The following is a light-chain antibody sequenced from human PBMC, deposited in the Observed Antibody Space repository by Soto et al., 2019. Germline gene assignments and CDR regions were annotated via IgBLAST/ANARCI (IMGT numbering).Light chain of an antibody. CDR2: FIS. CDR1: QTVSSY. Sequence: DIELTQSPSSRSAPVGDTVTISCRASQTVSSYLNWYQQKVGQAPRLLIYFISRLQTGVPSRFSGSGSGRDFTLTITSPQPEDSATYYCQQTYSRPITFGQGTRLEIK. J-gene: IGKJ5*01. V-gene: IGKV1-39*01. CDR3: QQTYSRPIT.